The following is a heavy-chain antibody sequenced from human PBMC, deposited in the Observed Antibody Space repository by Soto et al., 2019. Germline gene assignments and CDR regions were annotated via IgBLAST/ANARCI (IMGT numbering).Heavy chain of an antibody. Sequence: QITLKESGPTLVKPTQTLTLTCTFSGFSLSTSGVGVGWIRQPPGKALEWLALVFWDDDKRYSPSLRSRLTITKDTSKNQVVLTMTNMDPVDTATYCCADRGRTALAFDYWGQGTLVTVSS. V-gene: IGHV2-5*02. CDR2: VFWDDDK. D-gene: IGHD3-10*01. CDR1: GFSLSTSGVG. CDR3: ADRGRTALAFDY. J-gene: IGHJ4*02.